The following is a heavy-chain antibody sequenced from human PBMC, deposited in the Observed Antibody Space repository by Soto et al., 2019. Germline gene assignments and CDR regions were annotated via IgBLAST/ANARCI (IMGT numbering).Heavy chain of an antibody. Sequence: EVQLEESGEALVQPGRPLRLPCAASGFTLEDYPMPWVRQVLGKGLEGVSSISWNSGNIGYADSVKGRFTTSRDNAKNSLYLQMNSLRPEDTALYYCVRSKGGYSYGTPFDYWGQGTLVTVSS. CDR2: ISWNSGNI. CDR1: GFTLEDYP. V-gene: IGHV3-9*01. D-gene: IGHD5-18*01. J-gene: IGHJ4*02. CDR3: VRSKGGYSYGTPFDY.